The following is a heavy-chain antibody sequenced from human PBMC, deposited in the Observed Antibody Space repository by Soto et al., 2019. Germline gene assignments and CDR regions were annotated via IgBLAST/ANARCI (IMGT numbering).Heavy chain of an antibody. D-gene: IGHD2-15*01. CDR1: GFTFSSYG. CDR2: ISYDGSNK. CDR3: AKDWVGYGGMDV. Sequence: QVQLVESGGGVVQPGRSLRLSCAASGFTFSSYGMHWVRQAPGKGLEWVAVISYDGSNKYYADSVKGRFTISRDNCKNTLYLQMNSLRAEDTAVYYCAKDWVGYGGMDVWGQGTTVTVSS. V-gene: IGHV3-30*18. J-gene: IGHJ6*02.